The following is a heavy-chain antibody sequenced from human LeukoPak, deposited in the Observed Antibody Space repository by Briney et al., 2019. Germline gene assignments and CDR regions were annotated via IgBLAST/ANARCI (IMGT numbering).Heavy chain of an antibody. D-gene: IGHD2/OR15-2a*01. CDR2: IYYSGST. Sequence: SETLSLTCTVSGGSTSSYYWSWIRQPPGKGLEWIGYIYYSGSTNYNPSLKSRVTISVDTSKNQFSLKLSSVTAADTAVYYCARDLSGYWGQGTLVTVSS. CDR1: GGSTSSYY. CDR3: ARDLSGY. V-gene: IGHV4-59*01. J-gene: IGHJ4*02.